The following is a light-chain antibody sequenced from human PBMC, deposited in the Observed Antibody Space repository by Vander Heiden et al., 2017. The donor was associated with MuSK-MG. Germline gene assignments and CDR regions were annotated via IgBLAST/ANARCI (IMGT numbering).Light chain of an antibody. CDR1: QSVLYSSNNKNY. CDR3: QQYDSTPHT. CDR2: WAS. Sequence: IVMTQSPDSLAVSLGERATINCKSSQSVLYSSNNKNYLAWYQQKPGHPPKLFFIWASTRESGVPDRFSGSGSGTDFTLTISSLQAEDVAVYYCQQYDSTPHTFGQGTKLEIK. J-gene: IGKJ2*01. V-gene: IGKV4-1*01.